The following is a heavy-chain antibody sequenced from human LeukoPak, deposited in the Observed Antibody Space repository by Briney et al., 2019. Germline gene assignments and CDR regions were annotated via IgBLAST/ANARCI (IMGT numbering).Heavy chain of an antibody. J-gene: IGHJ4*02. CDR1: GITLRNYA. CDR3: ARPTPFFDY. V-gene: IGHV3-23*01. CDR2: ISGSGGST. Sequence: GGSLRLSCAASGITLRNYAMTWVRQAPGKGLQWVSVISGSGGSTYYADSVKGRFTISRDNSKNTLYLQMNSLRAEDTAVYYCARPTPFFDYWGQGTLVTVSS. D-gene: IGHD3-3*02.